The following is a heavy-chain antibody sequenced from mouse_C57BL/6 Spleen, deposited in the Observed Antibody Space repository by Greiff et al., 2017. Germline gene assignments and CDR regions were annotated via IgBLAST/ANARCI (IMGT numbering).Heavy chain of an antibody. Sequence: QVQLKQPGAELVRPGSSVKLSCKASGYTFTSYWMHWVKQRPIQGLEWIGNIDPSDSETHYNHKFKDKATLTVDKSSSTAYMQLSSLTSEDSAVYYCASPYDYDDVGYFDVWGTGTTVTVSS. J-gene: IGHJ1*03. CDR1: GYTFTSYW. D-gene: IGHD2-4*01. CDR3: ASPYDYDDVGYFDV. CDR2: IDPSDSET. V-gene: IGHV1-52*01.